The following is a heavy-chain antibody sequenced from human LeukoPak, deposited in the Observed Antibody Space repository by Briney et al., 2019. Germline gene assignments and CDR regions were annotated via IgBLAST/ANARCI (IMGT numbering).Heavy chain of an antibody. D-gene: IGHD6-13*01. J-gene: IGHJ6*03. Sequence: SETLSLTCTVSGGSISSSSYYWGWIRQPPGKGLEWIGSIYYSGSTYYNPSLKSRVTISVDTSKNQFSLKLSSVTAADTAVYYCAKLLSSSWLTEYYYYMDVWGKGTTVTVSS. CDR2: IYYSGST. V-gene: IGHV4-39*01. CDR1: GGSISSSSYY. CDR3: AKLLSSSWLTEYYYYMDV.